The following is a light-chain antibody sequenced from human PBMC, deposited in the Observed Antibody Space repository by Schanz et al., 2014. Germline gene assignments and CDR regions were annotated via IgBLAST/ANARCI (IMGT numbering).Light chain of an antibody. CDR3: QQTNSRPLT. V-gene: IGKV1D-12*01. CDR2: AAS. CDR1: QGISSW. J-gene: IGKJ4*01. Sequence: DIQMTQSPSSVSASVGDKVTITCRASQGISSWLAWYQQKPGKAPKLLIHAASSLQSGVPSRISGSGSGTDFTLTISALPPEDFASNYCQQTNSRPLTFGGGAKVQIK.